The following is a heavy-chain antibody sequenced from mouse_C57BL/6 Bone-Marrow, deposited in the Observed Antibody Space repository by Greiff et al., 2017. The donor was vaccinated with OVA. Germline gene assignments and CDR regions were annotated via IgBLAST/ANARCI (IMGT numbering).Heavy chain of an antibody. J-gene: IGHJ2*01. CDR2: ISSGGSYP. CDR3: ATLSIYYGNYFDY. D-gene: IGHD2-1*01. V-gene: IGHV5-6*01. Sequence: EVQLVESGGDLVKPGGSLKLSCAASGFTFSSYGMYWVRQTPDKRLEWVATISSGGSYPYYPDSVKGRFTISSDNAKNTLYLQMSSLKSEDTAMYYCATLSIYYGNYFDYWGQGTTLTVSS. CDR1: GFTFSSYG.